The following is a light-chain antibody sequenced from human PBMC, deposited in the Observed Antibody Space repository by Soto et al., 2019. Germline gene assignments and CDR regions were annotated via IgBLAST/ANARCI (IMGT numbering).Light chain of an antibody. CDR2: DAS. CDR3: QQYEELPLT. CDR1: QSIANY. V-gene: IGKV1-33*01. J-gene: IGKJ4*01. Sequence: DVQLTQSPSTLSASVGDRVAITCQASQSIANYLNWFQFRPGKAPQLLISDASHLESGVPSRFSGERSGSDFTLIINNLQPEDFATYYCQQYEELPLTFGGGTRV.